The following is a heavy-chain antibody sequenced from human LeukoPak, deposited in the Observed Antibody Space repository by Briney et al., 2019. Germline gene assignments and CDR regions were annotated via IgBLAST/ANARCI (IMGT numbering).Heavy chain of an antibody. CDR1: GVSISSHY. J-gene: IGHJ1*01. Sequence: SETLSLTCTVSGVSISSHYWSWIRQPPGKGLEWIGHMSYTGSTKYNPSLMSRVSISLDTSKNQFSLRLTSVAAADTAVYYCARSVETTPFAYFQDWGQGTLVTVSS. D-gene: IGHD1-26*01. CDR3: ARSVETTPFAYFQD. V-gene: IGHV4-59*08. CDR2: MSYTGST.